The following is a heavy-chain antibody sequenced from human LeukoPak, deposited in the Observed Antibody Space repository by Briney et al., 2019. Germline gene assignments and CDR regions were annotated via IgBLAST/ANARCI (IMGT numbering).Heavy chain of an antibody. V-gene: IGHV1-69*13. CDR2: IITIFGTA. D-gene: IGHD5-12*01. CDR1: GVTFSSYA. J-gene: IGHJ4*02. Sequence: ASVRVSCKASGVTFSSYAISWVRQAPGQGLEWMAGIITIFGTANYAQTLQGRVTITADEATSTAYLKLSSLRSEDTLEYYCARDNIGREYRGYSGYEHDYWGQETLVTVSS. CDR3: ARDNIGREYRGYSGYEHDY.